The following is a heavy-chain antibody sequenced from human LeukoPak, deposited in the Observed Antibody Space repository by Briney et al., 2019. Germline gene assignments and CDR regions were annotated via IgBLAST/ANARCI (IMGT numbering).Heavy chain of an antibody. D-gene: IGHD2-2*01. CDR1: GYTFTGYY. V-gene: IGHV1-2*02. J-gene: IGHJ4*02. CDR3: ARGGSTFRPAAADY. CDR2: INPNSGGT. Sequence: ASVKVSCKASGYTFTGYYMHWVRQAPGQGLEWMGWINPNSGGTNYAQKFQSRVTMTRDTSISTAYMELSRLRSDDTAVYYCARGGSTFRPAAADYWGQGTLVTVSS.